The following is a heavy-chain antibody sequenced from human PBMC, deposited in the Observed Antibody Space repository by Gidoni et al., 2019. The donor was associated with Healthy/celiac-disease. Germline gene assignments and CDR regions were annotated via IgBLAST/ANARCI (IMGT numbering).Heavy chain of an antibody. CDR3: ARIYAAAAGSIFDY. CDR2: IFSNDEK. V-gene: IGHV2-26*01. J-gene: IGHJ4*02. D-gene: IGHD6-13*01. CDR1: VFCLSNARMG. Sequence: QVTLKESGPVLVKPTETLTLTCTVSVFCLSNARMGVSWIRQPPGKALALLAQIFSNDEKSYSTSLKSRITISKDTSKSQVVLTMTNMEPVDTATYYCARIYAAAAGSIFDYWGQGTLVTVSS.